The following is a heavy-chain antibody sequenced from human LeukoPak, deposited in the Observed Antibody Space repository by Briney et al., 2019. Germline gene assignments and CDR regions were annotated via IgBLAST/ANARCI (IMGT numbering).Heavy chain of an antibody. J-gene: IGHJ6*02. D-gene: IGHD6-13*01. CDR2: ISYDGSNK. V-gene: IGHV3-30*18. CDR1: GFTFSSYG. CDR3: AKATTNTGYAADTYYYYGMDV. Sequence: SGGSLRLSCAASGFTFSSYGMHWVRQAPGKGLEWVAVISYDGSNKYYADSVKGRFTISRDNSKNTLYLQMNSLRAEDTAVYYCAKATTNTGYAADTYYYYGMDVWGQGTTVTVSS.